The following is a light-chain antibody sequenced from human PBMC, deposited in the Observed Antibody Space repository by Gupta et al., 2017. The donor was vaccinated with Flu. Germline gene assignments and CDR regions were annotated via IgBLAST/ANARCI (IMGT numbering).Light chain of an antibody. J-gene: IGKJ4*01. Sequence: DIQLTQSPSFLSASVGDRVTITCRASQGISTYLAWYQQKPGRAPKLLIYGATTLQGGVPSRFSGSGSVTEFTLTISSRQPEDFATYYCQQLNSFPALTFGGGTKVEIK. CDR3: QQLNSFPALT. V-gene: IGKV1-9*01. CDR2: GAT. CDR1: QGISTY.